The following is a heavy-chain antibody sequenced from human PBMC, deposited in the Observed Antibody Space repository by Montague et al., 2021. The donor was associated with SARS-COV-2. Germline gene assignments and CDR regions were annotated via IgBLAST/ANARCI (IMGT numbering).Heavy chain of an antibody. CDR3: ARHGPFVVVTAIHDTFDI. D-gene: IGHD2-21*02. CDR1: GGSISTYY. Sequence: SETLSLTCTVSGGSISTYYWSWIRQPPGKGLEWIGYIYYSGSTNYNPSLKGRVTISVDTSKNQFSLKLSSVAAADTAVYYCARHGPFVVVTAIHDTFDIWGQGTMVTVSS. V-gene: IGHV4-59*08. CDR2: IYYSGST. J-gene: IGHJ3*02.